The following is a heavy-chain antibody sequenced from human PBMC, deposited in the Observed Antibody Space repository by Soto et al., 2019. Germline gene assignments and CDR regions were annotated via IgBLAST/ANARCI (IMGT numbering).Heavy chain of an antibody. J-gene: IGHJ5*02. CDR1: GGTIRSPDW. V-gene: IGHV4-4*02. Sequence: SETLSLTCGVSGGTIRSPDWWTWVRQPPGKGLEWIGEIFQSGSTNYTPSLESRVTISVDKSKNQFSLTLTSVTAADTAVYFCARGRGRYSSGWSWLDPWGQGILVTVSS. D-gene: IGHD6-19*01. CDR3: ARGRGRYSSGWSWLDP. CDR2: IFQSGST.